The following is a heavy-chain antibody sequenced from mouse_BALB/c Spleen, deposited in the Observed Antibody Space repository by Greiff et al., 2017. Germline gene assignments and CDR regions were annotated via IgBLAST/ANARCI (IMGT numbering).Heavy chain of an antibody. J-gene: IGHJ2*01. CDR3: ARGDYWDY. CDR2: ISSGSSTI. V-gene: IGHV5-17*02. CDR1: GFTFSSFG. Sequence: EVKLVESGGGLVQPGGSRKLSCAASGFTFSSFGMHWVRQAPEKGLEWVAYISSGSSTIYYADTVKGRFTISRDNPKNTLFLQMTSLRSEDTAMYYCARGDYWDYWGQGTTLTVSS. D-gene: IGHD1-1*01.